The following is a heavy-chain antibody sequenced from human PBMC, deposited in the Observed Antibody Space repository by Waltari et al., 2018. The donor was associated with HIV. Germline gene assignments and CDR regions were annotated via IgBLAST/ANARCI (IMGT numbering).Heavy chain of an antibody. CDR1: GFTFSSYG. CDR2: ISYYGDNK. Sequence: QVQLVESGGGVVQPGRSLRLSCAAPGFTFSSYGMHWVRQAPGKGLEWVAVISYYGDNKYYADSVKGRFTIYRDNSKNTLYLQMNSLRAEDTAVYYCARGASGWSPGYWGQGTLVTVSS. CDR3: ARGASGWSPGY. J-gene: IGHJ4*02. V-gene: IGHV3-30*03. D-gene: IGHD6-19*01.